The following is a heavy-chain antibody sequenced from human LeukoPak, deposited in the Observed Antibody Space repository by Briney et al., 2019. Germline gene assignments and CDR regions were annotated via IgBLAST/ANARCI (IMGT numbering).Heavy chain of an antibody. CDR3: ARETNQRQLGHDAFDI. V-gene: IGHV4-31*03. CDR1: GGSISSGGYS. Sequence: SETLSLTCTVPGGSISSGGYSWIWIRQPPGKALASIGNIYYSGSTSYNPSLKSRVTMSVDTSENQFSLKVSSVTAADTAVYYCARETNQRQLGHDAFDIWGQGTMVTVSS. D-gene: IGHD6-13*01. CDR2: IYYSGST. J-gene: IGHJ3*02.